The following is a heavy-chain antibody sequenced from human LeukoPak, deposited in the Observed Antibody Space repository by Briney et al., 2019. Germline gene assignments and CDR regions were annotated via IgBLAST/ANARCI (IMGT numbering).Heavy chain of an antibody. J-gene: IGHJ4*02. D-gene: IGHD6-6*01. CDR2: INPSGAST. CDR1: GYTFTSYY. Sequence: ASVKVSCKASGYTFTSYYMHSVRQAPGQGLEWMVIINPSGASTSYAQKFQGRVDMTRDTSTSTVYMELSSLRSEDTAVYYCARKGQLKEKGVDYWGQGTLVTVSS. CDR3: ARKGQLKEKGVDY. V-gene: IGHV1-46*01.